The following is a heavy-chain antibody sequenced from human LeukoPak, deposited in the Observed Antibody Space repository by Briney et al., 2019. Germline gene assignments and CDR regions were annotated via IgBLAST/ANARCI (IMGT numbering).Heavy chain of an antibody. Sequence: SVNLSFTASAAAFSSYAFSRVRQAPGPGLELMGVIIPIFGTANYAQKFQGRVTITTDESTSTAYMELSSLRSEDTAVYYCASRVCSSTSCYTSGLVYWGQGTLVTVSS. CDR3: ASRVCSSTSCYTSGLVY. CDR2: IIPIFGTA. CDR1: AAAFSSYA. V-gene: IGHV1-69*05. J-gene: IGHJ4*02. D-gene: IGHD2-2*02.